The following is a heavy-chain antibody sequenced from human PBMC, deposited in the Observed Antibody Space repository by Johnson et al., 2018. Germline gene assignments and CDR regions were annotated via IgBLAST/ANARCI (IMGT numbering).Heavy chain of an antibody. CDR1: GFTFSSYS. CDR3: TTSIYYDYVWGSLPHDAFDI. CDR2: ISSSSSSTI. D-gene: IGHD3-16*01. J-gene: IGHJ3*02. V-gene: IGHV3-48*01. Sequence: VQLVQSGGGVVQPGRSLRLSCAASGFTFSSYSMNWVRQAPGKGLEWVSYISSSSSSTIYYADSVKGRFTIPRDNSKNTVYLQMNSLRAEDTAVYYCTTSIYYDYVWGSLPHDAFDIWGQGTMVTVSS.